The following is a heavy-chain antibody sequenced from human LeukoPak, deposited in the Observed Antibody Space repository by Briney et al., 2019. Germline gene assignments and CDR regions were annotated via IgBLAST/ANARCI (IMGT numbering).Heavy chain of an antibody. CDR2: INTDGSVI. J-gene: IGHJ5*01. CDR3: AQDIIRSTPPLRYTNS. Sequence: PGGSLRLSCAASGFRFSDYLMHWVRQAPGERPMWVSRINTDGSVIDYADFVKGRFTMSRDNAQNTLSLQMTSLRVEDGAAYYCAQDIIRSTPPLRYTNSWGHGTLVTVSS. D-gene: IGHD3-10*01. V-gene: IGHV3-74*01. CDR1: GFRFSDYL.